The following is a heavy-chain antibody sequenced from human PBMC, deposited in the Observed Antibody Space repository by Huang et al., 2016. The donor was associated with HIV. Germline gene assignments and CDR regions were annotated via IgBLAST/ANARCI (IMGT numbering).Heavy chain of an antibody. Sequence: QVQLVQPGAEVKKPGTSVKVSCKTSGYTFSSHALHWLRQAPGQRPEWMGWINGGNGDTKYSQKFQGRVTITSDTSANIGYMELNSLLSEDTAVYYCARDPLDIRRHFDFWGQGSLVTVSS. D-gene: IGHD3-3*01. V-gene: IGHV1-3*01. CDR2: INGGNGDT. J-gene: IGHJ4*02. CDR1: GYTFSSHA. CDR3: ARDPLDIRRHFDF.